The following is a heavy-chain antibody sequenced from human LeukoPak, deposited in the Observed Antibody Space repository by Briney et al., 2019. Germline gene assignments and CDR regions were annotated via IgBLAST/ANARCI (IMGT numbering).Heavy chain of an antibody. CDR2: ISGSGGST. Sequence: GGTLRLSCAASGFTFSSYGMSWVRQAPGKGLEWVSAISGSGGSTYYADSVKGRFTISRDNSKNTLYLQMNSLRAKDTAVYYCAKISSYCSSTSCSRDYYYYMDVWGKGTTVTISS. CDR1: GFTFSSYG. CDR3: AKISSYCSSTSCSRDYYYYMDV. J-gene: IGHJ6*03. V-gene: IGHV3-23*01. D-gene: IGHD2-2*01.